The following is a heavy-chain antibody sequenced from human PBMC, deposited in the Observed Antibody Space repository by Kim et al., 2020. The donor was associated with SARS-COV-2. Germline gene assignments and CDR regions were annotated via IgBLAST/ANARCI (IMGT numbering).Heavy chain of an antibody. D-gene: IGHD3-3*01. CDR3: ARGLKVKYDFWSGSTYYYYMDV. V-gene: IGHV4-34*01. J-gene: IGHJ6*03. Sequence: SETLSLTCAVYGGSFSGYYWSWIRQPPGKGLEWIGEINHSGSTNYNPSLKSRVTISVDTSKNQFSLKLSSVTAADTAMYYCARGLKVKYDFWSGSTYYYYMDVWGKGTTVTVSS. CDR2: INHSGST. CDR1: GGSFSGYY.